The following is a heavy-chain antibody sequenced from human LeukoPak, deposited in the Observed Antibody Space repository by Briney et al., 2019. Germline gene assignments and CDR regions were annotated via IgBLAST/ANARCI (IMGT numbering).Heavy chain of an antibody. Sequence: GGSLRLSCAASGFTFSSYAMSWVRQAPGKGLEWVSAISGSGGSTYYADSVKGRFTISRDDSKNTLYLQMNSLRAEDTAVYYCAKANQQWLVPTDYWGQGTLVTVSS. CDR1: GFTFSSYA. D-gene: IGHD6-19*01. CDR3: AKANQQWLVPTDY. CDR2: ISGSGGST. J-gene: IGHJ4*02. V-gene: IGHV3-23*01.